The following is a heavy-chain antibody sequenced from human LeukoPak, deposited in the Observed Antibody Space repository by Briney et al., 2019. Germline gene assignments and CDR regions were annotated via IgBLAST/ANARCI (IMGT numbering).Heavy chain of an antibody. V-gene: IGHV3-9*01. D-gene: IGHD2-15*01. J-gene: IGHJ5*01. CDR1: GFTFYDYA. CDR3: AKDISSSPRGLGWFDS. CDR2: INWSSGTI. Sequence: GGSLRLSCAASGFTFYDYAMHWVRQAPGQGLEGGSGINWSSGTIVYADSVKGRFTTSRDNDKKSLYLQMNSLRVEDTAFYYCAKDISSSPRGLGWFDSWGQGSLVTVSS.